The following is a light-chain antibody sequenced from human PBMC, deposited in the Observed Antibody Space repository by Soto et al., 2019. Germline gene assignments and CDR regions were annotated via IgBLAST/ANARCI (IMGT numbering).Light chain of an antibody. CDR1: QSVNSN. V-gene: IGKV3-15*01. Sequence: EVVMTQSPANLSASPGERATLSCRASQSVNSNLAWYQQKPGQAPRLLIYGASTRATGIPARFSGSGSGAEFTLTISSMQSEDLAVYYCQQYDNWPPWTFGQGTKVEIK. J-gene: IGKJ1*01. CDR3: QQYDNWPPWT. CDR2: GAS.